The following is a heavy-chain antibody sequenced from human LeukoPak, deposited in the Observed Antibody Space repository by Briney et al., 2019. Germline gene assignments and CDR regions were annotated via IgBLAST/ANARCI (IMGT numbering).Heavy chain of an antibody. CDR2: TYYSRNT. J-gene: IGHJ4*02. CDR3: ARHEEEDGYKAKTFDY. D-gene: IGHD5-24*01. CDR1: GGSISSSANF. Sequence: PSETLSLTCTVSGGSISSSANFWGWVRQPPGRGLEWIASTYYSRNTYYNPSLKSRVTISVDTSKNQFSLKLSSVTAADTAVYYCARHEEEDGYKAKTFDYWGQGTLVTVSS. V-gene: IGHV4-39*01.